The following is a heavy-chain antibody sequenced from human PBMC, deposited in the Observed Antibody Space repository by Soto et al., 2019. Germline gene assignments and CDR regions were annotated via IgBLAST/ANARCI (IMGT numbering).Heavy chain of an antibody. CDR1: GFTFSDYY. CDR3: ARDASTMVRYYGMDV. J-gene: IGHJ6*02. Sequence: LRLSCAASGFTFSDYYMSWIRQAPGKGLEWVSYISSSSSYTNYADSVKGRFTISRDNAKNSLYLQMNSLRAEDTAVYYCARDASTMVRYYGMDVWGQGTTVTVSS. V-gene: IGHV3-11*06. D-gene: IGHD3-10*01. CDR2: ISSSSSYT.